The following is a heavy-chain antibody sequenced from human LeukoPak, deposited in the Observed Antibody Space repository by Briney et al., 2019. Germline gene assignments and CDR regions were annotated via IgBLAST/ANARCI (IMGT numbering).Heavy chain of an antibody. CDR1: GFTFSSYA. Sequence: GGSLRLSCAASGFTFSSYAMSWVRQAPGKGLEWVSAISGSGGSTYYADTVKGRFTISRDNSKNTLYLQMNSLRAEDTAVYYCAKDSSGWPRAPDYWGQGTLVTVSS. CDR3: AKDSSGWPRAPDY. J-gene: IGHJ4*02. CDR2: ISGSGGST. V-gene: IGHV3-23*01. D-gene: IGHD6-19*01.